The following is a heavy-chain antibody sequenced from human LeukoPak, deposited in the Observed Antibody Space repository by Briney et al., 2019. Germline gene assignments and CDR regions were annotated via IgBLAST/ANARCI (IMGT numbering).Heavy chain of an antibody. V-gene: IGHV4-34*01. D-gene: IGHD6-6*01. J-gene: IGHJ4*02. CDR3: ARESIPTYYFDY. CDR1: GGSFSGYY. Sequence: PSETLSLTCAVYGGSFSGYYWSWIRQPPGKGLEWIGGINHSGSTNYNPSLKSRVTISVDTSKNQFSLKLGSVTAADTAVYYCARESIPTYYFDYWGQGTLVTVSS. CDR2: INHSGST.